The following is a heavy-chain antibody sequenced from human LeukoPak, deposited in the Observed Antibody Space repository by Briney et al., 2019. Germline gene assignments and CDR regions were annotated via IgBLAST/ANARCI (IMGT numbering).Heavy chain of an antibody. V-gene: IGHV4-59*08. Sequence: PSETLSLTCTVSGVSIFSFYWNWIRQPPGQGLEWIGYIHYSGTTNYNPSLKSRASISIDTSKSQFSLKLSSATAADTAIYYCATGRSIRYFDYWGQGTLLSVSS. CDR2: IHYSGTT. D-gene: IGHD3-9*01. CDR1: GVSIFSFY. CDR3: ATGRSIRYFDY. J-gene: IGHJ4*02.